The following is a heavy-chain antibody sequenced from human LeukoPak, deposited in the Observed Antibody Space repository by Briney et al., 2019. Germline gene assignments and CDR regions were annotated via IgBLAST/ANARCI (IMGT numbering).Heavy chain of an antibody. Sequence: GGSLRLSCAASGFTFSSYAMSWVRQAPGKGLEWVSAISGSGGSTYYADSVKGRFTISRDNSKNTLYLQMNSLRAEDTAVYYCAKAVITMVRGVPGAFFDYWGQGTLVTVSS. CDR2: ISGSGGST. D-gene: IGHD3-10*01. J-gene: IGHJ4*02. V-gene: IGHV3-23*01. CDR1: GFTFSSYA. CDR3: AKAVITMVRGVPGAFFDY.